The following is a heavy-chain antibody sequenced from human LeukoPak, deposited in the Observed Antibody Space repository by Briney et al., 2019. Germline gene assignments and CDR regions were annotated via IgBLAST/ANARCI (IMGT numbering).Heavy chain of an antibody. D-gene: IGHD3-9*01. CDR3: ARRLRYFDWVHFDY. Sequence: KSSETLSLTCAVYGGSFSGYYWSWIRQPPGKGLEWIGEISHSGSTNYNPSLKSRVTISVDTSKNQFSLKLSSVTAADTAVYYCARRLRYFDWVHFDYWGQGTLVTVSS. J-gene: IGHJ4*02. CDR2: ISHSGST. CDR1: GGSFSGYY. V-gene: IGHV4-34*01.